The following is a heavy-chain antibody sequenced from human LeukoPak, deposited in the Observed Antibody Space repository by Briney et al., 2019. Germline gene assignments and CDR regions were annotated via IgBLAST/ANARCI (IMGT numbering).Heavy chain of an antibody. V-gene: IGHV4-61*08. J-gene: IGHJ3*02. CDR2: MYHSGSG. Sequence: SETLSLTCAVSGVSVNSGGQYWSWIRQLPGKGLEWIGYMYHSGSGNYNPSLKSRVTISVDTSKNQFSLELNSVTVADTAVYYCARWALKSAFDMWGQGTMVTVAS. CDR1: GVSVNSGGQY. CDR3: ARWALKSAFDM.